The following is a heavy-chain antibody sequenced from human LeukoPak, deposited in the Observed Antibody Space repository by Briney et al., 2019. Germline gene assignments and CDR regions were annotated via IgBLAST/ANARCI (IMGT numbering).Heavy chain of an antibody. CDR3: ARAKVTTFDY. CDR1: GGSINY. D-gene: IGHD4-11*01. CDR2: LYYSGTT. J-gene: IGHJ4*02. Sequence: SETLSLTCTVSGGSINYGGWIRQPPGKGLEWIGSLYYSGTTHYNPSLKSRVTISVDTSKNQFSLKLSSVTAADTAVYYCARAKVTTFDYWGQGTLVTVSS. V-gene: IGHV4-39*01.